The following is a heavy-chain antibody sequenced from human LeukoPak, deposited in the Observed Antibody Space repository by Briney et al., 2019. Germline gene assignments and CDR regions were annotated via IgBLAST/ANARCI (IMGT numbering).Heavy chain of an antibody. J-gene: IGHJ4*02. CDR1: GFTFSSYG. Sequence: PGGSLRLSWAASGFTFSSYGMHWVRQAPVKGLEWVAVIWYDGSNKYYADSVKGRFTISRDNSKNTLYLQMNSLRAEDTAVYYCAREGTTGYLDWGQGTLVTVSS. V-gene: IGHV3-33*01. D-gene: IGHD1-1*01. CDR3: AREGTTGYLD. CDR2: IWYDGSNK.